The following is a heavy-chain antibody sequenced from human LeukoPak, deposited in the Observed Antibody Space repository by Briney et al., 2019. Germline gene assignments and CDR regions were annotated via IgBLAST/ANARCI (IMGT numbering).Heavy chain of an antibody. V-gene: IGHV3-11*04. CDR3: ARDPGYTGRFEY. CDR1: GFTFSDYY. D-gene: IGHD5-18*01. Sequence: GGSLRLSCAASGFTFSDYYMSWIRQAPGKGLEWLSYVSNSGSTIFYADSVKGRLTISRDNAKNSLYLQMNSLRDEDTAVYYCARDPGYTGRFEYWGQGTLVTVSS. J-gene: IGHJ4*02. CDR2: VSNSGSTI.